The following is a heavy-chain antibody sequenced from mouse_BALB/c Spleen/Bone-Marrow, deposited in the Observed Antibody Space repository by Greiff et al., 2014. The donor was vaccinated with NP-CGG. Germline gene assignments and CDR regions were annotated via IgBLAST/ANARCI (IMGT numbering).Heavy chain of an antibody. CDR2: INPSTGYT. J-gene: IGHJ4*01. CDR3: ARPRGYRVYYAMDY. V-gene: IGHV1-7*01. Sequence: QVQLQQSGAELAKPGASVKMSCKASGYTFTSYWMHWVKQRPGQGLEWIGYINPSTGYTEYNQKFKDKATLTADKSSSTAYMQLSSLTSEDSAVYYCARPRGYRVYYAMDYWGQGTSVTVSS. CDR1: GYTFTSYW. D-gene: IGHD3-1*01.